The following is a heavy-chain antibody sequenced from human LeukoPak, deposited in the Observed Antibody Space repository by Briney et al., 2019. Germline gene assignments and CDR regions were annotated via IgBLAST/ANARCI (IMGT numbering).Heavy chain of an antibody. CDR3: AKDGGPTGTGYDAFDI. CDR2: ISWNSGSI. Sequence: GRSLRLSCAASGFTFDDYAMHWVRQAPGKGLEWVSGISWNSGSIGYADSVKGRFTISRDNAKNSLYLQMNSLRAEDMALYYCAKDGGPTGTGYDAFDIWGQGTMVTVSS. D-gene: IGHD1-1*01. J-gene: IGHJ3*02. CDR1: GFTFDDYA. V-gene: IGHV3-9*03.